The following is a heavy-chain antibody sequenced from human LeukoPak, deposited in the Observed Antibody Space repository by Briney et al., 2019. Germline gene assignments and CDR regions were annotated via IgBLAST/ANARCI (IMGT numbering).Heavy chain of an antibody. Sequence: PGGSLRLSCAASGFTFNNYWMSWVRQAPGKGLEWVANIKQDGSETDYVDSVKGRFTISRDNAKKSLFLQMNSLRAEDTAVYYCARNQWLRFDAFDIWGQGTMVTVSS. CDR1: GFTFNNYW. CDR2: IKQDGSET. CDR3: ARNQWLRFDAFDI. D-gene: IGHD3-16*01. J-gene: IGHJ3*02. V-gene: IGHV3-7*01.